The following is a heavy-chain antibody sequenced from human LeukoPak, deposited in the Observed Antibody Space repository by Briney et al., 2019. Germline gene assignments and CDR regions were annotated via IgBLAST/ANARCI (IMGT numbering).Heavy chain of an antibody. J-gene: IGHJ6*03. CDR1: GFTFSNYW. D-gene: IGHD2-8*01. CDR2: IKQDRSEK. Sequence: GGSLRLSCAASGFTFSNYWMNWVRQAPGKGLEWVANIKQDRSEKYYVDSVKGRFTISRDNSKNTLYLQMNSLRAEDTAVYYCAKGCTPVFYYYMDVWGKGTTVTVSS. CDR3: AKGCTPVFYYYMDV. V-gene: IGHV3-7*01.